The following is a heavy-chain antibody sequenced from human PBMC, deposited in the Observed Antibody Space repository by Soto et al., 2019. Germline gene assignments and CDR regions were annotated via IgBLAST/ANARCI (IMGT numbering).Heavy chain of an antibody. CDR1: GGSISSYY. V-gene: IGHV4-59*01. Sequence: LSLTCTVSGGSISSYYWSWIRQPPGKGLEWIGYIYYSGSTNYNPSLKSRVTISVDTSKNQFSLRLSSVTAADTAVYYCARDRTIVATTSYYGMDVWGQGTTVTVSS. CDR3: ARDRTIVATTSYYGMDV. J-gene: IGHJ6*02. D-gene: IGHD5-12*01. CDR2: IYYSGST.